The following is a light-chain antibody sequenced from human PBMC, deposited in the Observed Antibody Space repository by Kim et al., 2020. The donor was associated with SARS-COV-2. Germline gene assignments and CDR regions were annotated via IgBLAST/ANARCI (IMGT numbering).Light chain of an antibody. CDR2: DTP. V-gene: IGKV3-11*01. CDR1: QNVRIA. J-gene: IGKJ2*01. Sequence: TLALYPGERPTLSFRASQNVRIAFARYQQKPGQAPRLLISDTPNRATGIPAKFSGSGSGIDFTLTSSSLEPADSAVYYCQQRANWLFGQGTKLEI. CDR3: QQRANWL.